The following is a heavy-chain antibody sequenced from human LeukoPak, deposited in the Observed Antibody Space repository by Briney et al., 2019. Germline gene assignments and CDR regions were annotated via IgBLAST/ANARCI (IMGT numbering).Heavy chain of an antibody. CDR1: GGSISSGSYF. CDR2: IYYSGST. Sequence: PSETLYLTCTVSGGSISSGSYFWDWIRQPPGKGLEWIGSIYYSGSTYYNPSLKSRVTISVDTSNNQFSLKLSSVTAADTAMYYCARSKGSYYYWGQGTLVTVSS. V-gene: IGHV4-39*01. D-gene: IGHD3-10*01. J-gene: IGHJ4*02. CDR3: ARSKGSYYY.